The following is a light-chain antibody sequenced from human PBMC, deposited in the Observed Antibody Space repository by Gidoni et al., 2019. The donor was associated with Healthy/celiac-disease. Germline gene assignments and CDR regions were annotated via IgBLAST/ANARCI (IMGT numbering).Light chain of an antibody. CDR1: NIGSKS. V-gene: IGLV3-21*02. CDR3: QVWDSSSDHVV. CDR2: DDS. J-gene: IGLJ2*01. Sequence: SYVLTQPPSVSVAPGQTARITCGGNNIGSKSVHWYQQKPGQAPVLVGYDDSDRPSGIPDRFSGSNSGNTATLTISRVEAGDEADYYCQVWDSSSDHVVFGGGTKLTVL.